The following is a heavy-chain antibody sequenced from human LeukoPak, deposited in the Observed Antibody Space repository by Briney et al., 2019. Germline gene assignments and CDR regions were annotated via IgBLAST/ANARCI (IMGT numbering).Heavy chain of an antibody. V-gene: IGHV3-21*01. CDR1: GFTFSSYS. J-gene: IGHJ6*03. CDR3: ARSQDIVVVVAAPYYYYMDV. D-gene: IGHD2-15*01. Sequence: PGGSLRLSCAASGFTFSSYSMNWVRQAPGKGLEWVSSISSSSSYIYYADSVKGRFTISRDNAKNSLYLQMNGLRAEDTAVYYCARSQDIVVVVAAPYYYYMDVWGKGTTVTVSS. CDR2: ISSSSSYI.